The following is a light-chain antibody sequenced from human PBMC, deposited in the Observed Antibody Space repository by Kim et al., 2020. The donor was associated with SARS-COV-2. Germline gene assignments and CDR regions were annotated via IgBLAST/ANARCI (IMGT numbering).Light chain of an antibody. J-gene: IGKJ1*01. V-gene: IGKV1-5*01. Sequence: DFHMTQSPPTLSASVGDRVTITCRASQSISGWLAWYQQKPGTAPKLLIYHASSLQSGVPSRFSGSASGTEFTLTISSLQPDDLATYYCHHLGTFRLGTKVEIK. CDR2: HAS. CDR1: QSISGW. CDR3: HHLGT.